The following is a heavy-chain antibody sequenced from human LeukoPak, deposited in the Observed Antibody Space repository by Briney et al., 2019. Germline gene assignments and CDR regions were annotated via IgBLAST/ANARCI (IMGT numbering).Heavy chain of an antibody. CDR2: VYDRGGT. V-gene: IGHV4-59*01. Sequence: SETLSLTCTVSGDFISRYYWSWIRQSPGKGLEWIGYVYDRGGTNYNPSLKSRAIISADTSKNQFSLKVTSVTAADTAVYYCARASDSGDWHLGYWGQGTLVTVSS. D-gene: IGHD2-21*02. J-gene: IGHJ4*02. CDR1: GDFISRYY. CDR3: ARASDSGDWHLGY.